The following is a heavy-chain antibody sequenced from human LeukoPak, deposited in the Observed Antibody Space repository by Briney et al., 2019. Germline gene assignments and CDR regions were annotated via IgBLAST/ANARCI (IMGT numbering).Heavy chain of an antibody. Sequence: GGSLRLSCAASGFTFSNYAMTWVRQAPGKGLEWVSGISGSGGSTYYVDFVKGRFTISRDNSKNTLYLQMNSLREEDTALYFCAKNGGGQCYSHLDSWGQGNLVTVSS. D-gene: IGHD2-21*01. V-gene: IGHV3-23*01. CDR1: GFTFSNYA. J-gene: IGHJ4*02. CDR2: ISGSGGST. CDR3: AKNGGGQCYSHLDS.